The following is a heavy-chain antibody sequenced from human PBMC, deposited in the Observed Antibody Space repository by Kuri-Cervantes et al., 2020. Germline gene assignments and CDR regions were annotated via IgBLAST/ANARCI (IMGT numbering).Heavy chain of an antibody. D-gene: IGHD4-11*01. CDR2: ISSSSNYI. V-gene: IGHV3-21*04. CDR3: AKGLRARLNWFDP. CDR1: GFIFSAYT. J-gene: IGHJ5*02. Sequence: GGSLRLSCAASGFIFSAYTINWVRQAPGEGLEWVSSISSSSNYIYYADSVKGRFTISRDNSKNTLYLQLNSLRAEDTAVYYCAKGLRARLNWFDPWGQGTMVTVSS.